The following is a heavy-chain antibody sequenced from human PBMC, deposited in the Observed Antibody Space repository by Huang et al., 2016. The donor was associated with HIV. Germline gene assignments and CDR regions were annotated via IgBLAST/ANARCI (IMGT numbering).Heavy chain of an antibody. J-gene: IGHJ6*02. CDR2: ISPSYGYT. D-gene: IGHD4-17*01. CDR3: ARDLGTTVVPDGMDV. Sequence: QVQLVQSGAEVKKPGASVKVSCRASGYTFISYGITWVRQAPGQGLGWMDWISPSYGYTNYAKQFQGRVTLTTDTSTNTVYMEVRSLRSDDTAVYYCARDLGTTVVPDGMDVWGQGTTVTVSS. CDR1: GYTFISYG. V-gene: IGHV1-18*04.